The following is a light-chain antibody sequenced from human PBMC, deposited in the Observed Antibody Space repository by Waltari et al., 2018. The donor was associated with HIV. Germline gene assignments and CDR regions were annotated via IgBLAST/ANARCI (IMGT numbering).Light chain of an antibody. CDR1: QSVLYSSNNKNY. CDR3: QQYYSTPLT. V-gene: IGKV4-1*01. CDR2: WAS. Sequence: DIVMTQSPESLTVSLGERANINCKSSQSVLYSSNNKNYLAWYQQKPGQPPELLIYWASTRESGVPDRFSGSGSATDFTLTISSLQAEDVAVYYCQQYYSTPLTFGGGTQVEIK. J-gene: IGKJ4*01.